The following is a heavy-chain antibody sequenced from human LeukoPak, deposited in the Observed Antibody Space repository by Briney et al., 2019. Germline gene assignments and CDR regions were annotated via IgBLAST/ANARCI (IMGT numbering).Heavy chain of an antibody. CDR2: INHSGST. Sequence: EPSETLSLTCAVYGGSFSGYYWSWIRQPPGKGREWIGEINHSGSTNYNPSLKSRVTISVDTSKNQFSLKLSSVTAADTAVYYCARADGSSLWHYYYGMDVWGQGTTVTVSS. D-gene: IGHD6-13*01. J-gene: IGHJ6*02. CDR3: ARADGSSLWHYYYGMDV. V-gene: IGHV4-34*01. CDR1: GGSFSGYY.